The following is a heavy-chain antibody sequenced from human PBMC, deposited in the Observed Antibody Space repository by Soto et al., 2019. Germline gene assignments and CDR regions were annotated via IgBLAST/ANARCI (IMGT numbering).Heavy chain of an antibody. CDR1: GYTFTSYG. CDR3: ARMGRQGLRFLEWLLYSPFDY. Sequence: ASVKVSCKASGYTFTSYGISWVRQAPGQGLEWMGWISAYNGNTNYAQKLQGRVTMTTDTSTSTAYMELRSLRSDDTAVYYCARMGRQGLRFLEWLLYSPFDYWGQGTLVTVSS. V-gene: IGHV1-18*01. J-gene: IGHJ4*02. D-gene: IGHD3-3*01. CDR2: ISAYNGNT.